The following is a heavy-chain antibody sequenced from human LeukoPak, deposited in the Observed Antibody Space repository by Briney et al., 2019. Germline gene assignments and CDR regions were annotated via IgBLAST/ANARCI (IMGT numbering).Heavy chain of an antibody. J-gene: IGHJ4*02. CDR3: AGARYNWKVPYFDY. CDR1: GGSISSYY. CDR2: IYYSGST. Sequence: PSETLSLTCTVSGGSISSYYWSWIRQPPGKGLEWIGYIYYSGSTNYNPPLKSRVTISVDTSKNQFSLKLSSVTAADTAVYYCAGARYNWKVPYFDYWGQGTLVTVSS. V-gene: IGHV4-59*01. D-gene: IGHD1-20*01.